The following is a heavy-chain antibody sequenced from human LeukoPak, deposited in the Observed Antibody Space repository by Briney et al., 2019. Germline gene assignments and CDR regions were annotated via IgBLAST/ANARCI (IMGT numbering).Heavy chain of an antibody. CDR2: MFDVGRS. D-gene: IGHD6-19*01. V-gene: IGHV3-53*01. CDR3: AGATKWLAHDL. Sequence: GRSLRLSCAASGFTVGGTYMSWDRQAAGKGWEWVSSMFDVGRSTYADSVMCRFTICRDNYKNTLFLQMKSLRADDTAVYYCAGATKWLAHDLWGQGTRVSGCS. CDR1: GFTVGGTY. J-gene: IGHJ5*02.